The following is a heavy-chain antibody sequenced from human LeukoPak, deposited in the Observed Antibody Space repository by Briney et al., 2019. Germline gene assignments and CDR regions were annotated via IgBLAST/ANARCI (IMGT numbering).Heavy chain of an antibody. Sequence: ASVKVSCKVSGYTLTELSMHWVRQAPGKGLELMGSLDPEDGETIYAQKFQGRVTMTEDASTDTAYMELSRLRSDDTAVYYCARDRVKLSYYDSSGSNWFDPWGQGTLVTVSS. D-gene: IGHD3-22*01. CDR2: LDPEDGET. V-gene: IGHV1-24*01. CDR1: GYTLTELS. CDR3: ARDRVKLSYYDSSGSNWFDP. J-gene: IGHJ5*02.